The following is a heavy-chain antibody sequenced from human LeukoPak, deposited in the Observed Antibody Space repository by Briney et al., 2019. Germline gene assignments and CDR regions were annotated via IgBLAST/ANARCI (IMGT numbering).Heavy chain of an antibody. CDR1: GFTFSSYW. CDR3: PKSVVAKTTPGDAFDM. CDR2: ISYDGSNK. J-gene: IGHJ3*02. V-gene: IGHV3-30*18. Sequence: GGSLRLSCAASGFTFSSYWMSWVRQAPGKGLEWVAVISYDGSNKYYADSVKGRFTISRDNSKNTLYLQMNSLRAEDTAVYYCPKSVVAKTTPGDAFDMWGQRTIV. D-gene: IGHD5-12*01.